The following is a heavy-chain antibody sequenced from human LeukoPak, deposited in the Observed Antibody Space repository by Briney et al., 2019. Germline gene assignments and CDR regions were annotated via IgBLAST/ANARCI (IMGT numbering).Heavy chain of an antibody. J-gene: IGHJ4*02. V-gene: IGHV1-18*01. CDR3: ARAANYQGMVTTRGHFDY. CDR2: ISAYNGNT. CDR1: GYTFTSYG. D-gene: IGHD5-24*01. Sequence: ASVKVSCKASGYTFTSYGISWVRQAPGQGLEWMGWISAYNGNTNYAQKLQGRVTMTTDTSTSTAYMELSRLRSDDTAVYYCARAANYQGMVTTRGHFDYWGQGTLVTVSS.